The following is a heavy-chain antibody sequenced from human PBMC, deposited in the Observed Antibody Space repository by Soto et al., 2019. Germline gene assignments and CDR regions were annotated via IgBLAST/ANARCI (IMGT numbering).Heavy chain of an antibody. D-gene: IGHD2-15*01. CDR3: AKDRNIVVVVAPLDY. V-gene: IGHV3-30*18. Sequence: QVQLVESGGGVVQPGRSLRLSCAASGFTFSSYGRHWVRQAPGKGLEWVAVISYDGSNKYYADSVKGRFTISRDNSKNTLYLQMNSLRAEDTAVYYCAKDRNIVVVVAPLDYWGQGTLVTVSS. J-gene: IGHJ4*02. CDR1: GFTFSSYG. CDR2: ISYDGSNK.